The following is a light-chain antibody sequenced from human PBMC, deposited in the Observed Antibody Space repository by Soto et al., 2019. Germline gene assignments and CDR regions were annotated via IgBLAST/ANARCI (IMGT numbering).Light chain of an antibody. CDR3: QQYGSSPRRT. CDR1: QSVSSSY. CDR2: GAS. J-gene: IGKJ1*01. V-gene: IGKV3-20*01. Sequence: ESVLTQSPGTLSLSPGERATLSCRASQSVSSSYLAWYQQKPGQAPRLLIYGASSRATGIPDRFSGSGSGTDFTLTISRLEPGDFAVYYCQQYGSSPRRTFGQGTKVDI.